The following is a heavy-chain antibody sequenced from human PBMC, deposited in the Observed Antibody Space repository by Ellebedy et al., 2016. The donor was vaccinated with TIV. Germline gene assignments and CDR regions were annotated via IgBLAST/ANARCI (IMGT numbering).Heavy chain of an antibody. Sequence: SETLSLXXNVSGGTISSTNYYWGWIRQSPEKGLEWIGSIYHSGSTYYNPSLKSRLTISLDTTKNQFSLRLDSVTAADTAVYHCASSPSGYEIPYWGQGTLVTVSS. D-gene: IGHD5-12*01. CDR1: GGTISSTNYY. J-gene: IGHJ4*02. CDR2: IYHSGST. V-gene: IGHV4-39*07. CDR3: ASSPSGYEIPY.